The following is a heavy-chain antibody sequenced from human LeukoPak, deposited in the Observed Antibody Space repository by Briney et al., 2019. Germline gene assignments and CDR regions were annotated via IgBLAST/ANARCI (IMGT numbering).Heavy chain of an antibody. Sequence: NRGESLKISCKGSGYSFTNYWINWVRQMPGKGLEWMGRIDPTDSYTYYSPSFEGHVTISSDKSSSTAYLQWSSLEASDTAMYCYARLYYYVSGTYYNNWFDPWGQGTLVTVTS. D-gene: IGHD3-10*01. J-gene: IGHJ5*02. CDR1: GYSFTNYW. V-gene: IGHV5-10-1*01. CDR3: ARLYYYVSGTYYNNWFDP. CDR2: IDPTDSYT.